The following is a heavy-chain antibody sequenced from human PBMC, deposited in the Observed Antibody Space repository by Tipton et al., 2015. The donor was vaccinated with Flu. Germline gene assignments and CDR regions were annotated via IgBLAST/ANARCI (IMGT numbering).Heavy chain of an antibody. J-gene: IGHJ5*02. CDR1: GYSIRSSNYY. CDR3: ARRDYSNYVSEPKNWFDP. CDR2: IFHRGNT. Sequence: TLSLTCAVSGYSIRSSNYYWGWIRQPPGKGLEWIGNIFHRGNTYHNPSLKSRVTISVDTSKNQFSLKLSSVTAADTAVYYCARRDYSNYVSEPKNWFDPWGQGALVTVSS. V-gene: IGHV4-38-2*01. D-gene: IGHD4-11*01.